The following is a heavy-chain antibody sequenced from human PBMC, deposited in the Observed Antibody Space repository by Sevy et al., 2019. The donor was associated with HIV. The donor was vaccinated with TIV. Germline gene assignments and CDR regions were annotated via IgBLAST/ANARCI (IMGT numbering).Heavy chain of an antibody. CDR2: IKQDGSEK. CDR1: GFTFSSYW. V-gene: IGHV3-7*01. Sequence: GESLKISCAASGFTFSSYWMSWVRQAPGKGLEWVANIKQDGSEKYYVDSVKGRFTISRDNAKNSLYLQMNSLRAEDTAVYYCARTPLYYYFQHWGQGTLVTVSS. J-gene: IGHJ1*01. D-gene: IGHD3-16*01. CDR3: ARTPLYYYFQH.